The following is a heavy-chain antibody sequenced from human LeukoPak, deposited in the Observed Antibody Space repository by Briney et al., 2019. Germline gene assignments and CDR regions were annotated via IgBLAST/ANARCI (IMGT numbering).Heavy chain of an antibody. CDR2: INPNSGGT. CDR3: ARAGGTYYYESSGYYYQNWFDS. J-gene: IGHJ5*01. Sequence: ASVKVSCKASGYTFTGYYMHWVRQAPGRGLEWMGWINPNSGGTNYAQKFQGRVTMTRDTSISTAYMELTSLRSDDTAVYYCARAGGTYYYESSGYYYQNWFDSWGQGTLVTVSS. CDR1: GYTFTGYY. V-gene: IGHV1-2*02. D-gene: IGHD3-22*01.